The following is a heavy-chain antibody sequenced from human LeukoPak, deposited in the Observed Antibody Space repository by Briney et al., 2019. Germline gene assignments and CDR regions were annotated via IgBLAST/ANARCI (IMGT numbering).Heavy chain of an antibody. CDR1: GGTFSSYA. CDR3: ARGNRYYDGSAYYVIFDY. V-gene: IGHV1-46*01. D-gene: IGHD3-22*01. J-gene: IGHJ4*02. Sequence: GASVKVSCKASGGTFSSYAISWVRQAPGQGLEWMGIINPASGSTTYAQRFQGRVTMTRDTSTTTVYMELSSLRSEDTAVYYCARGNRYYDGSAYYVIFDYWGQGTLVTVSS. CDR2: INPASGST.